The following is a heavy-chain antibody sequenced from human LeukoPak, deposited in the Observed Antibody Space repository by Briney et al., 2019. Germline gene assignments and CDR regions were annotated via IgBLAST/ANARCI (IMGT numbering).Heavy chain of an antibody. CDR1: GGSISSYY. CDR3: ARDRRTGYSSGGFDP. CDR2: IYYSGST. D-gene: IGHD6-19*01. Sequence: SETLSLTCTVSGGSISSYYWSWIRQPPGKGLEWIGYIYYSGSTNYNPSLKSRVTISVDTSKNQFSLKLSSVTAADTAVYYCARDRRTGYSSGGFDPWGQGTLVTVSS. V-gene: IGHV4-59*01. J-gene: IGHJ5*02.